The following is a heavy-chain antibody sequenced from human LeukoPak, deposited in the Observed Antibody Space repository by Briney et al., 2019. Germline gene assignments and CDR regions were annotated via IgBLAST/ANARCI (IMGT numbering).Heavy chain of an antibody. CDR2: ISGSGDNT. D-gene: IGHD3-22*01. V-gene: IGHV3-23*01. Sequence: GGSLRLSCAASGFTFSSYAMSWVRQAPGKGLEGVSGISGSGDNTYYADSVKGRFTISRDNSKNTLYVQVNSLGTEDTAAYYCAKGSYYDSSGSFYFDYWGQGTLVTVSS. CDR1: GFTFSSYA. J-gene: IGHJ4*02. CDR3: AKGSYYDSSGSFYFDY.